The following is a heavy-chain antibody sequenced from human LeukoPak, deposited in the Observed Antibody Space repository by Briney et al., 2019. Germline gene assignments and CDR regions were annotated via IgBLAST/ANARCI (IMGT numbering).Heavy chain of an antibody. CDR3: ARRRGYGDYG. Sequence: SETLSLTCAVYGGSFSGYYWNWIRQPPGKGLEWIGEINHSGSTNYNPSLKSRVTISVDTSKNQFSLKLSSVTAADTAVYYCARRRGYGDYGWGQGTLVTVSS. CDR1: GGSFSGYY. V-gene: IGHV4-34*01. J-gene: IGHJ4*02. CDR2: INHSGST. D-gene: IGHD4-17*01.